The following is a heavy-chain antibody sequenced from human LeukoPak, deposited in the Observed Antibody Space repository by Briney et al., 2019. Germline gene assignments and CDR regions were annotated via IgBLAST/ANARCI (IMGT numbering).Heavy chain of an antibody. J-gene: IGHJ6*03. Sequence: GASVKVSCKASGYTFTSYGISWVRQAPGQGLEWMGWISAYNGNTNYAQKLQGRVTMTTDTSTSTAYMELRSLRSDDTAVYYCARVANRITIFGVVITATSYYYYMDVWGKGTTVTVSS. CDR3: ARVANRITIFGVVITATSYYYYMDV. CDR2: ISAYNGNT. V-gene: IGHV1-18*01. CDR1: GYTFTSYG. D-gene: IGHD3-3*01.